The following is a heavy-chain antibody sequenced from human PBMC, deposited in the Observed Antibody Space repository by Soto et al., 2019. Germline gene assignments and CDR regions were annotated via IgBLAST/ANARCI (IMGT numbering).Heavy chain of an antibody. V-gene: IGHV1-8*01. D-gene: IGHD3-16*01. CDR1: GYSFTNND. Sequence: GPSMKVSCKASGYSFTNNDVSWVRQATGQGLEWMGWMNPGSGDTGYAQKFQGRVTMTRDISIATAYMELSSLRSDDTAIFYCARMATFGSLNWFDPWGQGTLVTVSS. J-gene: IGHJ5*02. CDR3: ARMATFGSLNWFDP. CDR2: MNPGSGDT.